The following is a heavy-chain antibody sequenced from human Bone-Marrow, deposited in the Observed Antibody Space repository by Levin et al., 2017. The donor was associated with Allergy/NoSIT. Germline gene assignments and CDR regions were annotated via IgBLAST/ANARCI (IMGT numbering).Heavy chain of an antibody. CDR1: GFTFSEYW. D-gene: IGHD3-16*01. CDR3: AKSGHNYEFDY. CDR2: INQDESEK. V-gene: IGHV3-7*01. J-gene: IGHJ4*02. Sequence: GESLKISCAASGFTFSEYWMNWVRQAPGKGLEWVANINQDESEKYYGDSVKGRFTISRDNDKNSVFLHMGSLRAEDTAVYYCAKSGHNYEFDYWGQGTLVTVSS.